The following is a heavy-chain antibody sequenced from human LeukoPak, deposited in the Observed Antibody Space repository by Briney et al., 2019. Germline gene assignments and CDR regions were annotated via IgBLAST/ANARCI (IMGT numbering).Heavy chain of an antibody. Sequence: GGSLRLSCAASGFTFSDYCMSWIRQAPGKGLEWVSYISSSGSTIYYADSVKGRFTISRDNAKNSLYLQMNSLRAEDTAVYYCAREIVLRLAKVNDYWGQGTLVTVSS. CDR3: AREIVLRLAKVNDY. J-gene: IGHJ4*02. V-gene: IGHV3-11*01. CDR2: ISSSGSTI. D-gene: IGHD3-22*01. CDR1: GFTFSDYC.